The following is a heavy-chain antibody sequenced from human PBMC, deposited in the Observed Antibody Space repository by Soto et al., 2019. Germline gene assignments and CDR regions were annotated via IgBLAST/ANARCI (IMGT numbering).Heavy chain of an antibody. CDR2: ISYDGSNK. CDR3: AKDRTGSYYDRSGYYYYFDY. CDR1: GFTFSSYG. V-gene: IGHV3-30*18. Sequence: QVQLVESGGGVVQPGRSLRLSCAASGFTFSSYGMHWVRQAPGKGLEWVAVISYDGSNKYYADSVKGRFTISRDNSKNTLYMQKNSLRAEETAVYYWAKDRTGSYYDRSGYYYYFDYWGQGTLVAVSS. D-gene: IGHD3-22*01. J-gene: IGHJ4*02.